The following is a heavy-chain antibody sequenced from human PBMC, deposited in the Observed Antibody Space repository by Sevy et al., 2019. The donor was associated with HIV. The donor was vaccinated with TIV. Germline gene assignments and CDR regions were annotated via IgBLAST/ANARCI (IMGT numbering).Heavy chain of an antibody. CDR3: ASLPNNYYDSSGSSGDDAFDI. V-gene: IGHV3-33*01. D-gene: IGHD3-22*01. CDR2: IWNDRSNK. Sequence: GGSLRLSCAASGFTFSSYGMHWVRQAPGKGLEWVAVIWNDRSNKHYADSVKGQFTISRDNSKNKLYLQMNSLRAEDTAVYYCASLPNNYYDSSGSSGDDAFDIWGQGTMVTVSS. J-gene: IGHJ3*02. CDR1: GFTFSSYG.